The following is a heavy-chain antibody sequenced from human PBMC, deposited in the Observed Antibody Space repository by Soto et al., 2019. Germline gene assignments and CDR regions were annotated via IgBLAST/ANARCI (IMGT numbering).Heavy chain of an antibody. V-gene: IGHV4-31*03. J-gene: IGHJ4*02. CDR3: ARVAAAGPFDY. CDR2: IYYSGST. Sequence: QSLTCTVSGGSISSGGYYWSWIRQHPGKGLEWIGYIYYSGSTYYNPSLKSRVTISVDTSKNQFSLKLSSVTAADTAVYYCARVAAAGPFDYWGQGTLVTVSS. D-gene: IGHD6-13*01. CDR1: GGSISSGGYY.